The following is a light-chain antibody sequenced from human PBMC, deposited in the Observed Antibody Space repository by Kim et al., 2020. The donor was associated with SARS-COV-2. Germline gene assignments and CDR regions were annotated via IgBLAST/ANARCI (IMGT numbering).Light chain of an antibody. CDR2: AAS. CDR3: QKYNSALT. V-gene: IGKV1-27*01. CDR1: QGISNY. Sequence: SASVGDRVTITRRASQGISNYLAWYQQKPRKVPKLLIYAASTWQSGVPSRFSGSGSGTDFTLTISSLQPEDVATYYCQKYNSALTFGGGTKVDIK. J-gene: IGKJ4*01.